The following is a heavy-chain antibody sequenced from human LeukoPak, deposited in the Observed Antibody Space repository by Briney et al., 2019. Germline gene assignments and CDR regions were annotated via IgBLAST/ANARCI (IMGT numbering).Heavy chain of an antibody. V-gene: IGHV3-21*01. CDR2: ISSSSSYI. D-gene: IGHD4-17*01. J-gene: IGHJ4*02. CDR3: ARVLITVTDY. Sequence: GGSLRLSCAASGFTFSSYSMNWVRQAPGKGLEWVSSISSSSSYIYYADSEKGRFTLSRDNAQNSLYLQMNSLRAEDTAVYYCARVLITVTDYWGQGTLVTVSS. CDR1: GFTFSSYS.